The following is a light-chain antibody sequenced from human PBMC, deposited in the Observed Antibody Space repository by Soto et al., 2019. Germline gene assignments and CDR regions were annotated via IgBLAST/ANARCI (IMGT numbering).Light chain of an antibody. Sequence: ETVLTQSPGTLSLSPGERATLSCRASQSVSNNYLAWYQQKPGQAPRLLIYGASNGATGIPDRFSGSGSGTDFTLTISRLEPEDFAVYYCQQYGSSGTFGQGTKVEIK. V-gene: IGKV3-20*01. CDR1: QSVSNNY. CDR3: QQYGSSGT. CDR2: GAS. J-gene: IGKJ1*01.